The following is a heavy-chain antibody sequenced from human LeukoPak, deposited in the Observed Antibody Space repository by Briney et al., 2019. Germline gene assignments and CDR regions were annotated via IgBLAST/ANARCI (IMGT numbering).Heavy chain of an antibody. V-gene: IGHV1-18*01. J-gene: IGHJ4*02. CDR1: GYSFTDYI. Sequence: ASVKVSCKTSGYSFTDYIIAWVRQAPGQGLEWLGWIGTYDGHTNYVQKVQGRVTMTTDTSATTAYLELRSLTSDDTALYYCARLMDNNYDGSAFDYWGQGTLVTVSS. CDR2: IGTYDGHT. CDR3: ARLMDNNYDGSAFDY. D-gene: IGHD3-22*01.